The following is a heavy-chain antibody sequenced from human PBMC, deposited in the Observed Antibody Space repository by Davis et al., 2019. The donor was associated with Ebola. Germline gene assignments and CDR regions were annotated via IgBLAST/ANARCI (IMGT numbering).Heavy chain of an antibody. CDR3: ARDLAR. Sequence: MPGGSLRLSCTVSGGSTSSYYWSWIRQPPGKGLEWIGYIYYSGSTNYNPSLKSRVTISVDTSKNQFSLKLSSVTAADTAVYYCARDLARWGQGTLVTVSS. CDR2: IYYSGST. D-gene: IGHD3-16*01. J-gene: IGHJ4*02. V-gene: IGHV4-59*01. CDR1: GGSTSSYY.